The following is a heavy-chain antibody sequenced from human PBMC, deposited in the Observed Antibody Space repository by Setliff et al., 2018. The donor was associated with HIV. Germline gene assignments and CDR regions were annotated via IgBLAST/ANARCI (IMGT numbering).Heavy chain of an antibody. D-gene: IGHD3-22*01. Sequence: SQTLSLTCTVSGGSVNSRNYFWGWIRQPPGKGLEWIGTLYYSGEIRYNPSLKSRVTISVDTSKNQFSLNLNSVTAADTAVYYCVRHVDSDTSGHPDWFDPWGQGTLVTVSS. CDR3: VRHVDSDTSGHPDWFDP. CDR2: LYYSGEI. CDR1: GGSVNSRNYF. J-gene: IGHJ5*02. V-gene: IGHV4-39*01.